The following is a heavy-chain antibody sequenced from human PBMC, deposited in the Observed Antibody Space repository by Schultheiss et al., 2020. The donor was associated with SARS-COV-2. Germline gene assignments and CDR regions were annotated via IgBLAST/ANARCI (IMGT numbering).Heavy chain of an antibody. CDR3: ARFGLGGGSVTAMVGDYWYFDL. D-gene: IGHD5-18*01. Sequence: SETLSLTCAVYGGSFSGYYWSWIRQPPGKGLEWIGEINHSGSTNYNPSLKSRVTISVDTSKNQFSLKLSSVTAADTAVYYCARFGLGGGSVTAMVGDYWYFDLWGRGTLVTVSS. CDR2: INHSGST. J-gene: IGHJ2*01. CDR1: GGSFSGYY. V-gene: IGHV4-34*01.